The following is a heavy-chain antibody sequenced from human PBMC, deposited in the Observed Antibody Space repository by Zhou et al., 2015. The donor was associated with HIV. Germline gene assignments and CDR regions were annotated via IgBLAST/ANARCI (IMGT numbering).Heavy chain of an antibody. CDR1: GGTFSSYT. CDR3: ARLKYCGGDCFPFDI. V-gene: IGHV1-69*02. CDR2: IIPILGIA. Sequence: QVQLVQSGAEVKKPGSSVKVSCKASGGTFSSYTISWVRQAPGQGLEWMGRIIPILGIANYAQKFQGRVTITADKSTSTAYMELSSLRSEDTAVYYCARLKYCGGDCFPFDIWGQGTMVTVSS. D-gene: IGHD2-21*02. J-gene: IGHJ3*02.